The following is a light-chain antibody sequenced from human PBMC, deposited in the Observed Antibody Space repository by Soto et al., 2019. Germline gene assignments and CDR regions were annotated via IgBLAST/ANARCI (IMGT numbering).Light chain of an antibody. V-gene: IGKV3-20*01. J-gene: IGKJ1*01. CDR3: QLRRT. Sequence: EIVLTQSPGTLSFSPGERATLSCRASQSVSSSYLAWYQQKPGQAPRLLIYGASSRATGIPDRFSGGGSGTDFTLTISRLEPEDFAVYYCQLRRTFGQGTKVDIK. CDR2: GAS. CDR1: QSVSSSY.